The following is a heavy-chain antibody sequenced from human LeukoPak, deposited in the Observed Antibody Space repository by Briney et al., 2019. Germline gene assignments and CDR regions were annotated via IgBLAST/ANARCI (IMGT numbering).Heavy chain of an antibody. J-gene: IGHJ6*02. CDR2: IYTSGST. D-gene: IGHD1-26*01. V-gene: IGHV4-4*07. Sequence: SETLSLTCTVSGGSISSYYWSWIRQPAGKGLEWIGRIYTSGSTNYNPSLKSRVTMSVDTSKNQFSLKLSSVTAADTAVYYCARGPGSISARAYYYYGMDVWGQGTTVTVSS. CDR1: GGSISSYY. CDR3: ARGPGSISARAYYYYGMDV.